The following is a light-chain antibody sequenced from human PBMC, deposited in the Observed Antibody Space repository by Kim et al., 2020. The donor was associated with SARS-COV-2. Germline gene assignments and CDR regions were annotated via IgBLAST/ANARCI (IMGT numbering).Light chain of an antibody. CDR3: QQYFSSPPT. Sequence: VLTQSPATLSLSPGEGATLSCRASQSIASHFLAWYQQKPGQAPRLLIYGASSRATGIPDRFSDSGSGTDFTLTISRLEPEDFGVYFCQQYFSSPPTFGGETKVDIK. CDR1: QSIASHF. J-gene: IGKJ4*01. V-gene: IGKV3-20*01. CDR2: GAS.